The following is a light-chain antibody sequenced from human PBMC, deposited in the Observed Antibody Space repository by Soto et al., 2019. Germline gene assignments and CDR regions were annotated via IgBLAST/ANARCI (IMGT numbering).Light chain of an antibody. V-gene: IGKV3-20*01. Sequence: EIVLTQSPGTLSMSPGERATLSCRASQSISSNYLAWYQQKPGQAPRLLIYGASSRATGIPDRFSGSGSGTYFTLTISKLEAEDFAVYYCQQYGRSPRTFGQGTKVEFK. CDR1: QSISSNY. CDR3: QQYGRSPRT. J-gene: IGKJ1*01. CDR2: GAS.